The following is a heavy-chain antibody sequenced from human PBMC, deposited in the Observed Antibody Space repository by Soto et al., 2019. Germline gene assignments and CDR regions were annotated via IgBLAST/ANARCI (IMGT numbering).Heavy chain of an antibody. Sequence: SETLSLPCAVYGGAFSGYCWSWLRQPPGKGLEWIGEINHSGSTNYNPSLKSRGTISVDTSKNQFSLNLHSEPAPVPAVYPCAGAPSANLDGFDFWGRGTMVIAS. J-gene: IGHJ6*04. CDR2: INHSGST. D-gene: IGHD2-2*01. CDR3: AGAPSANLDGFDF. CDR1: GGAFSGYC. V-gene: IGHV4-34*01.